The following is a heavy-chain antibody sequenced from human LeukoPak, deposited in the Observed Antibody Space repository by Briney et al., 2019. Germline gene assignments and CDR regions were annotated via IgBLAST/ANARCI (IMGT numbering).Heavy chain of an antibody. CDR2: IYSGGST. CDR1: GFTLSSNY. CDR3: AREGEDYYDSSGYYFDD. J-gene: IGHJ4*02. D-gene: IGHD3-22*01. V-gene: IGHV3-53*01. Sequence: GGSLRLSCAASGFTLSSNYMSWVRQAPGKGVERVSVIYSGGSTYYPDSVKGRFTISTDNSKNTLYLQMNSLRAEDTAVYYCAREGEDYYDSSGYYFDDWGQGTLVTVSS.